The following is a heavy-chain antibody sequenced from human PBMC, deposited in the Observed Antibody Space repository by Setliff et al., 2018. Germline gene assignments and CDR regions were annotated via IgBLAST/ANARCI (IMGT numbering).Heavy chain of an antibody. CDR2: VSFRGCA. CDR1: GVSIGDTYYY. CDR3: ARPHGGDYAFDI. Sequence: PSESLSLPCTVSGVSIGDTYYYWAWIRQPPGKGLEWVGSVSFRGCAYSTPSLKSRVTISVDTCTNQISLKLTSVTAADTAVYYCARPHGGDYAFDIWGQGRMVTVS. J-gene: IGHJ3*02. V-gene: IGHV4-39*07. D-gene: IGHD3-16*01.